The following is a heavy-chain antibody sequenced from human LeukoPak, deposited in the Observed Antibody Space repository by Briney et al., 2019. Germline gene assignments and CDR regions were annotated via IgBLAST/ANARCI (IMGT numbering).Heavy chain of an antibody. D-gene: IGHD5-12*01. V-gene: IGHV3-66*01. Sequence: GGSLRLSCAASGFTVSHNYMSWVRQAPGRGLEWVSVIYSCGSTNYADSVKGRFTISRDNSKNTLYLQMNSLRAEDTAVSYCARDLSGPLDYWGQGTLVTVSS. CDR1: GFTVSHNY. J-gene: IGHJ4*02. CDR2: IYSCGST. CDR3: ARDLSGPLDY.